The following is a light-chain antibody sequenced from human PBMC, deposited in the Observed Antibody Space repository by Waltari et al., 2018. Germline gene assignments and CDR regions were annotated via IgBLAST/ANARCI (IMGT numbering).Light chain of an antibody. CDR2: AAS. V-gene: IGKV1-6*01. CDR3: LQDYNYPWT. CDR1: QGIRYD. J-gene: IGKJ1*01. Sequence: AIQMTQSPSSLSASVGDRVTITCRASQGIRYDLGWYQQKPGQAPKLLIFAASTVQIGVPSRCSGSGSGTDFTLTISSLQPEDFATYYCLQDYNYPWTFGQGTKVEIK.